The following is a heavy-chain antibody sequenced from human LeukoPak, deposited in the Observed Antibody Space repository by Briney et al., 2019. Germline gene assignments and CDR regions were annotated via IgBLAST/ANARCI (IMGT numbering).Heavy chain of an antibody. CDR1: GYTFTDYH. CDR3: ASIGGYCSSTSCRPDFDY. CDR2: INPNKGGT. D-gene: IGHD2-2*01. V-gene: IGHV1-2*02. J-gene: IGHJ4*02. Sequence: ASVTDSFMSSGYTFTDYHMHWVRQAAGQGMAGMGWINPNKGGTNNPHRFQGRVTMTRDTSISTAYMELCRLRSDDTAVYYCASIGGYCSSTSCRPDFDYWGQGTLVTVSS.